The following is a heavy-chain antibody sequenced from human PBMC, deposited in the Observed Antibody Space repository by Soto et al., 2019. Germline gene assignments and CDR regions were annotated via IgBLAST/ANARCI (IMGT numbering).Heavy chain of an antibody. Sequence: QVQLEQSGGEVKKSGASAKVSCKASGYTFTSYGISWVRQAPGQGLEWMGWINAYNGNTNYAQKVQGRDTMTTDTSTSTAYMELRSLRSDDTAVYYCARDVGYGLIDGWGQGTLVTVSS. CDR1: GYTFTSYG. CDR2: INAYNGNT. V-gene: IGHV1-18*01. CDR3: ARDVGYGLIDG. J-gene: IGHJ4*02. D-gene: IGHD5-18*01.